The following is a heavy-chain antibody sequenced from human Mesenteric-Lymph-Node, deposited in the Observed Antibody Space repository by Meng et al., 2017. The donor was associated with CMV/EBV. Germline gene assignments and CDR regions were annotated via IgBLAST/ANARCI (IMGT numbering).Heavy chain of an antibody. Sequence: GESLKISRKGSGYTFTTYCIGLVRQTPGQGPEWVGIIYPGDSDPTYSPSFQGQVTISADRSTSTVYLQWSSLKASDTAMYYCARHPMIRGVVRGYFDPWGQGTLVTVSS. J-gene: IGHJ4*02. D-gene: IGHD3-10*01. CDR2: IYPGDSDP. V-gene: IGHV5-51*01. CDR1: GYTFTTYC. CDR3: ARHPMIRGVVRGYFDP.